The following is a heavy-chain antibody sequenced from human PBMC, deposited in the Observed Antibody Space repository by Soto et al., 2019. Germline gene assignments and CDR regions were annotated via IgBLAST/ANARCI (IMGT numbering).Heavy chain of an antibody. CDR2: IYSGGNT. V-gene: IGHV3-66*01. J-gene: IGHJ4*02. CDR3: ARDPWVGDIGDY. D-gene: IGHD4-17*01. CDR1: GFTVGSAY. Sequence: DVQLVESGGGLVLRGESLRLSCAASGFTVGSAYMSWVRQAPGKGLEWVAGIYSGGNTYYADSVKGRFTISRDTSKNRLYLQMNSLRAEDVAIYYCARDPWVGDIGDYWGQGTLVTVSS.